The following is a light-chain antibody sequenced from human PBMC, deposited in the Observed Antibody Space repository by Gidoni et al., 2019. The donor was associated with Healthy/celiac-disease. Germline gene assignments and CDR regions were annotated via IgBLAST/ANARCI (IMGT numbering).Light chain of an antibody. CDR3: SSYAGSNNLV. CDR2: EVS. V-gene: IGLV2-8*01. CDR1: SSDVGGYND. Sequence: QSALTQPPSASGSPGQSVTISCTGTSSDVGGYNDVSWYQHHPGKAPKLMIYEVSKRPSGVPDRFSGSKSGNTASLTVSGLQAEDEADYYCSSYAGSNNLVFGTGTKVTVL. J-gene: IGLJ1*01.